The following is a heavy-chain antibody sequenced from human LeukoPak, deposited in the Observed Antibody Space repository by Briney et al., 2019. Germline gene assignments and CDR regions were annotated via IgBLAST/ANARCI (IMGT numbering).Heavy chain of an antibody. CDR3: ARGDFWSGYAQMDV. CDR1: GFTFNRYW. V-gene: IGHV3-74*01. J-gene: IGHJ6*04. D-gene: IGHD3-3*01. CDR2: MNTDGSSK. Sequence: PGGSLRLSCAASGFTFNRYWMHWVRQAPGNGLVWVSRMNTDGSSKIYADSVKGRFTISRDNAKNTLYLQMNSLRAEDTGVYYCARGDFWSGYAQMDVWGKGPTVTVSS.